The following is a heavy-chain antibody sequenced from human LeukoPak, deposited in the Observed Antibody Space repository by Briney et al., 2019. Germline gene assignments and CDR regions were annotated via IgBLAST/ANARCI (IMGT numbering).Heavy chain of an antibody. CDR1: GFSLSGHW. V-gene: IGHV3-74*01. D-gene: IGHD6-6*01. CDR3: ARGPNSNWSGPDF. CDR2: ISPTGSTT. J-gene: IGHJ4*02. Sequence: TGGSLRLSCTASGFSLSGHWMHWARQLPGKGLVWVSRISPTGSTTSYADSVKGRFTVSRDNAKNTLYLQVNNLRAEDTAVYYCARGPNSNWSGPDFWGQGTLLTVSS.